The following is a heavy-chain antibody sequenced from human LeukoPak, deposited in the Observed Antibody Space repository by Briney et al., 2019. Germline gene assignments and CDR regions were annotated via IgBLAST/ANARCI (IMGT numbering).Heavy chain of an antibody. CDR3: ARETDTAIDY. CDR2: IYHSGST. J-gene: IGHJ4*02. V-gene: IGHV4-30-2*01. CDR1: GFTFSSYA. Sequence: LRLSCAASGFTFSSYAMSWVRQAPGKGLEWIGYIYHSGSTYYNPSLKSRVTISVDRSKNQFSLKLSSVTAADTAVYYCARETDTAIDYWGQGTLVTVSS. D-gene: IGHD5-18*01.